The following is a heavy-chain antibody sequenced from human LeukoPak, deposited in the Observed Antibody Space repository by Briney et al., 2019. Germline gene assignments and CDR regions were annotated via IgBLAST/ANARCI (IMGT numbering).Heavy chain of an antibody. CDR3: ARRYNWNYVVAYYYGMDV. Sequence: SETLSLTCAVYGGSFSGYYWSWIRQPPGKGLEWIGEINHSGSTNYNPSLKSRVTISVDTSKNQFSLKLSSVTAADTAAYYCARRYNWNYVVAYYYGMDVWGQGTTVTVSS. J-gene: IGHJ6*02. V-gene: IGHV4-34*01. D-gene: IGHD1-7*01. CDR1: GGSFSGYY. CDR2: INHSGST.